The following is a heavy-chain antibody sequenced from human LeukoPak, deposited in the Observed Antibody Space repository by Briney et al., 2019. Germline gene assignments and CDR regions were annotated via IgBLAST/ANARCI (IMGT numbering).Heavy chain of an antibody. Sequence: ASVKVSCKASGYIFTGYYLHWVRQVPGQGLEWMGWINPNSGDTSYAQNLQGRVTMTTDTSINTVYVELNRLTSDDTAMYYCARDGNFDIWGQGTMVTVSS. CDR1: GYIFTGYY. V-gene: IGHV1-2*02. J-gene: IGHJ3*02. CDR2: INPNSGDT. CDR3: ARDGNFDI. D-gene: IGHD4-23*01.